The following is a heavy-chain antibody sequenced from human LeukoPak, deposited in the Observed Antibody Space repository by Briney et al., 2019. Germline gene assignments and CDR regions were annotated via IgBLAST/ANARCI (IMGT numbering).Heavy chain of an antibody. J-gene: IGHJ4*02. Sequence: SQTLSLACTVSGGSMSSGGDYWTWIRQHPGKGLEWIGYISSRGNTYYNPSLKSRLTISLDTSKSQFSLQLNSATAADTAVYYCARGPSFGSSSRFDSWAQGTLVTVSS. CDR3: ARGPSFGSSSRFDS. CDR2: ISSRGNT. CDR1: GGSMSSGGDY. V-gene: IGHV4-31*03. D-gene: IGHD6-6*01.